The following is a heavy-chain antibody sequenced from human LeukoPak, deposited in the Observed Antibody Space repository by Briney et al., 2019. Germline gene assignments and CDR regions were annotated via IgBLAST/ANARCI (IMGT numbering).Heavy chain of an antibody. CDR1: GFMFSKHG. V-gene: IGHV3-23*01. J-gene: IGHJ4*02. D-gene: IGHD1-26*01. Sequence: GGTLRLSCAASGFMFSKHGMTWVRQAPGRGLQWVSSISDSGGNTYYADSVKGRFTISRDNSKNTLFLQMNSLRAEDTAVYTCARDLTGANDFWGQGILVTVSS. CDR3: ARDLTGANDF. CDR2: ISDSGGNT.